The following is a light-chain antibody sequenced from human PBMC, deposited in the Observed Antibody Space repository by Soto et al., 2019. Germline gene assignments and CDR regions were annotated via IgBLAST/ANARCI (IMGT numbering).Light chain of an antibody. V-gene: IGKV1-5*01. CDR3: QQYYSYSRT. J-gene: IGKJ1*01. CDR2: DVS. Sequence: DIQMTQSPSTLSASVGDRVTITCRASQTVSSWLAWYQQKPGKAPKLLIYDVSSLESGVPSRFSGSGSGTEFTLTISSLQPDDFATYYCQQYYSYSRTFCQGTKVEVK. CDR1: QTVSSW.